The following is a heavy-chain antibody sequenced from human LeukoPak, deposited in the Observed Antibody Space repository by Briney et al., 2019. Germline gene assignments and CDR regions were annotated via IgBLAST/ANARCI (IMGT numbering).Heavy chain of an antibody. Sequence: TSETLSLTCTVSGGSISSGDYYWSWIRQPPGKGLEWIGYIYYSGSTYYNPSLKSRVTISVATSKNQCSLKLSSVTAADTAVYYCARELSGYYGSGSYFPDYWGQGTLVTVSS. CDR2: IYYSGST. CDR3: ARELSGYYGSGSYFPDY. CDR1: GGSISSGDYY. J-gene: IGHJ4*02. V-gene: IGHV4-30-4*01. D-gene: IGHD3-10*01.